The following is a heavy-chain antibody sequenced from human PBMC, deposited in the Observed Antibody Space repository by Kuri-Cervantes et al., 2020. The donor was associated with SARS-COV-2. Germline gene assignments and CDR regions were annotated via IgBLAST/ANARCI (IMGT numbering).Heavy chain of an antibody. CDR2: IKQDGSEK. J-gene: IGHJ3*02. V-gene: IGHV3-7*01. Sequence: GGSLRLSCAASGITFSTYWMSWVRQAPGKGLEWVANIKQDGSEKFYVDSVKGRFTISRDNSKNTLYLQMNSLRAEDTAVYYCATKPPGVNDAFDIWGQGTMVTVPS. D-gene: IGHD1-14*01. CDR3: ATKPPGVNDAFDI. CDR1: GITFSTYW.